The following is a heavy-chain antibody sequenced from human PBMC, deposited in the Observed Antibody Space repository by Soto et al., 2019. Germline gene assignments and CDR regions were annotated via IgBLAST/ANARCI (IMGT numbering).Heavy chain of an antibody. CDR2: IYYSGST. CDR3: ARPGERAFDI. CDR1: GGSISSSSYY. J-gene: IGHJ3*02. D-gene: IGHD7-27*01. V-gene: IGHV4-39*01. Sequence: SETLSLTCTVSGGSISSSSYYWGWIRQPPGKGLEWIGSIYYSGSTYYNPSLKSRVTISVDTSKNQFSLKLSSVTAADTAVYYCARPGERAFDIWGQGTMVTVSS.